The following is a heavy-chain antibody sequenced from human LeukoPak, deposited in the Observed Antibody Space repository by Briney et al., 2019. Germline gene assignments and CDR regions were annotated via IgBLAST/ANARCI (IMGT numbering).Heavy chain of an antibody. J-gene: IGHJ4*02. D-gene: IGHD4-23*01. CDR2: TYYTGST. CDR1: GGFINNYY. V-gene: IGHV4-59*01. CDR3: ARTTVVTPYFNY. Sequence: PSETLSLTCTVSGGFINNYYWGWIREPTGKGLEWIGYTYYTGSTNYNPSLKSRVTISLDTSKNQFSLKLSSVTAADTAVYYCARTTVVTPYFNYWGQGTLVTVSS.